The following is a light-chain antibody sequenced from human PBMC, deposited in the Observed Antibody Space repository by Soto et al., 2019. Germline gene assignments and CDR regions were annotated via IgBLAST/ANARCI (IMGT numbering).Light chain of an antibody. J-gene: IGKJ3*01. Sequence: EIVLTQSPGTLSLSPGERATLSCRASKSLAGRYLGWYQQKPGQAPRLLIYGASKRATGIPDRFSGSGSVTDFTLTISRLEPEDCAVYFCQQGFTFGPGTKVDLK. CDR1: KSLAGRY. V-gene: IGKV3-20*01. CDR3: QQGFT. CDR2: GAS.